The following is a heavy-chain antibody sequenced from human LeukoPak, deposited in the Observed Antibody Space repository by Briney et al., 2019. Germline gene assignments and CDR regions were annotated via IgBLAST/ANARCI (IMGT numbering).Heavy chain of an antibody. J-gene: IGHJ4*02. CDR1: DYSISSGYY. D-gene: IGHD2/OR15-2a*01. Sequence: SETLSLTCTVSDYSISSGYYWGWIRQPPGKGLEWIGSIHDTGSTYYNPSLKSRVTISVDTSKNQFSLKMNSVTAADMAVYYCARRRWDTTTYYPFDYWGREPWSPSPQ. CDR2: IHDTGST. V-gene: IGHV4-38-2*02. CDR3: ARRRWDTTTYYPFDY.